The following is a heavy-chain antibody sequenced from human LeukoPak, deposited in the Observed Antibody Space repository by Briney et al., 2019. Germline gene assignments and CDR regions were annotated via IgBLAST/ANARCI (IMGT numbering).Heavy chain of an antibody. V-gene: IGHV1-24*01. J-gene: IGHJ3*02. CDR1: GYTLTELS. CDR3: ATEGENWGLSSGAFDI. D-gene: IGHD7-27*01. Sequence: ASVKVSCKVSGYTLTELSMHWGRHAPGKGLGWMGGFDPEDGETIYAQKFQGRVTMTEDTSTDTAYMELSSLRSEDTAVYYCATEGENWGLSSGAFDIWGQGTMVTVSS. CDR2: FDPEDGET.